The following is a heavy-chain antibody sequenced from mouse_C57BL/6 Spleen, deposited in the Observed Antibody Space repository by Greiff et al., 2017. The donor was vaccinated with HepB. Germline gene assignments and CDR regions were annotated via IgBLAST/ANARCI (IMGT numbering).Heavy chain of an antibody. J-gene: IGHJ3*01. CDR1: GYSITSGYD. CDR3: ARGGNQLAVWFAY. D-gene: IGHD4-1*02. V-gene: IGHV3-1*01. Sequence: ESGPGLVKPSQSLSLTCTVTGYSITSGYDWHWIRHFPGNKLEWMGYISYSGSTNYNPSLKSRISITHDTSKNHFVLNLNSVTTEDTATYYCARGGNQLAVWFAYWGQGTLVTFAA. CDR2: ISYSGST.